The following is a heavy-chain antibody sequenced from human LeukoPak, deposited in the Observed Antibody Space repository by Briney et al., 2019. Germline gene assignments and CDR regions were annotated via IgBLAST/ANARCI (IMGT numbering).Heavy chain of an antibody. Sequence: PGGSLRLSCAASGFTFSSYSMNWVRQAPGKGLEWVSSISNSSSYIYYVDSVKGRFTISRDNAKNSLYLQMNSLRAEDTAVYYCARVARTMVTYGWFDPWGQGTLVTVSS. CDR3: ARVARTMVTYGWFDP. D-gene: IGHD4/OR15-4a*01. CDR2: ISNSSSYI. V-gene: IGHV3-21*01. J-gene: IGHJ5*02. CDR1: GFTFSSYS.